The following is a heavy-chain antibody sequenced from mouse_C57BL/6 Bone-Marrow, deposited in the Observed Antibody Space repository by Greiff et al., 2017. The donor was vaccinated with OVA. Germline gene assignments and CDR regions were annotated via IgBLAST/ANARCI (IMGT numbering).Heavy chain of an antibody. CDR1: GYSITSGYY. CDR2: ISYDGSN. J-gene: IGHJ2*01. CDR3: ARGDYYGSSPRFDY. D-gene: IGHD1-1*01. V-gene: IGHV3-6*01. Sequence: VQLQQSGPGLVKPSQSLSLTCSVTGYSITSGYYWNWIRQFPGNKLEWMGYISYDGSNNYNPSLKNRISITRDTSKNQFFLKLNSVTTEDTATYYCARGDYYGSSPRFDYWGQGTTLTVSS.